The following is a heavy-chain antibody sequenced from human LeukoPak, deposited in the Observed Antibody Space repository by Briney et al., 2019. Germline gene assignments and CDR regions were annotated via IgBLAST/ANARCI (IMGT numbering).Heavy chain of an antibody. J-gene: IGHJ5*02. D-gene: IGHD1-7*01. Sequence: GGSLRLSCAASGFTFNSYEMNWVRQAPGKGLEWVSYISSSGSTIYYADSVKGRFTISRDNAKNSLYLQMNGLRADDTATYYCARGATDTTRWFDPWGQGTLVTVSS. V-gene: IGHV3-48*03. CDR3: ARGATDTTRWFDP. CDR2: ISSSGSTI. CDR1: GFTFNSYE.